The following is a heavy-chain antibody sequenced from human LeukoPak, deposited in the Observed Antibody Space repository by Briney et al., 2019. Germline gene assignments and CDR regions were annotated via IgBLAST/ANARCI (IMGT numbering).Heavy chain of an antibody. V-gene: IGHV3-30*18. J-gene: IGHJ1*01. CDR1: GFTFSSYG. CDR3: AKVGHSSGWYGDFQH. CDR2: ISYDGSNK. D-gene: IGHD6-19*01. Sequence: QPGRSLRLSCAASGFTFSSYGMHWVRQAPGKGLEWVAVISYDGSNKYYADSVKGRFTISRDNSKNTLYLQMNSLRAEDTAVYYCAKVGHSSGWYGDFQHWGQGTLVTVSS.